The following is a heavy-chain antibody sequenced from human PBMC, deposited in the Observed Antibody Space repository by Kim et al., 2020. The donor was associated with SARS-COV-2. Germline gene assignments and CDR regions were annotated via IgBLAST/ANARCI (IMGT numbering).Heavy chain of an antibody. J-gene: IGHJ4*02. CDR3: AKDCRYYDSSGYYSVFDY. D-gene: IGHD3-22*01. Sequence: KGRITISRDNYKNTLYLQMNSLRAEDTAVYYCAKDCRYYDSSGYYSVFDYWGQGTRVTVSS. V-gene: IGHV3-23*01.